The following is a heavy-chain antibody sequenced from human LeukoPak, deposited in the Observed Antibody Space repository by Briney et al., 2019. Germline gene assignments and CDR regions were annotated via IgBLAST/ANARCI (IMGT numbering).Heavy chain of an antibody. CDR2: FDPEDGET. D-gene: IGHD3-22*01. CDR3: ARVLNYDSSGYDPRPDAFDI. Sequence: ASVKVSCKVSGYTLTELSMHWVRQAPGKGLEWMGGFDPEDGETIYAQKFQGRVTMTEDTSTDTAYMELSSLRSDDTAVYYCARVLNYDSSGYDPRPDAFDIWGQGTMVTVSS. J-gene: IGHJ3*02. V-gene: IGHV1-24*01. CDR1: GYTLTELS.